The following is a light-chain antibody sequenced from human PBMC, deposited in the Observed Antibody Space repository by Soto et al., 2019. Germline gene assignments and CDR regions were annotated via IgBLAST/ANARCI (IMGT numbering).Light chain of an antibody. Sequence: ERVVTQSPATVPVSPGERVTLSCRASQSVSSNLAWYQQKPGQAPRLLIYGASTRATGIPARFSGRGSGTEFTLTISSLEPEDFAVYYCQQRSNWPSFGQGTRLE. CDR1: QSVSSN. J-gene: IGKJ5*01. V-gene: IGKV3-15*01. CDR3: QQRSNWPS. CDR2: GAS.